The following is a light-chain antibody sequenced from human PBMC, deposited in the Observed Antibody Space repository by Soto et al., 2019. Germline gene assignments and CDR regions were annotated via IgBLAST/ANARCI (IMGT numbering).Light chain of an antibody. CDR1: QSVRSN. Sequence: EVVTTQSPATLSVSPGERATLSCRASQSVRSNLTWYQQEPGQAPRLLIYDASTRATGIPARFSGSGSGTEFTLTISSLQYEDFEVYYCQHYNMWPLTLGGGTKVDIK. CDR2: DAS. J-gene: IGKJ4*01. V-gene: IGKV3-15*01. CDR3: QHYNMWPLT.